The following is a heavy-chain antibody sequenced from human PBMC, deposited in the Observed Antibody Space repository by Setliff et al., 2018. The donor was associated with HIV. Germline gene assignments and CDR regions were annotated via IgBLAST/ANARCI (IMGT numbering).Heavy chain of an antibody. CDR2: IYTSGST. J-gene: IGHJ4*02. CDR1: GGSIRSSF. D-gene: IGHD5-12*01. CDR3: ALDPGYRRDY. V-gene: IGHV4-4*08. Sequence: PSETLSLTCTVSGGSIRSSFWSWIRQPPGKGLEWIGHIYTSGSTNYNPSLKSRVTMSVDTSKNQFSLNLSSVTAADTAVYYCALDPGYRRDYWGQGTLVTVSS.